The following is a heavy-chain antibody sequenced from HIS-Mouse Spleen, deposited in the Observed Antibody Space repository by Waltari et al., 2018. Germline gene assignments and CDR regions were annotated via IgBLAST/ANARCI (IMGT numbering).Heavy chain of an antibody. V-gene: IGHV3-30*18. CDR2: ISYDGSNK. CDR3: AKASSGWLDY. D-gene: IGHD6-19*01. J-gene: IGHJ4*02. CDR1: GFTFSSYG. Sequence: QVQLVESGGGVVQPGRSLRLSCAASGFTFSSYGMHWVRQAPGKGLGWVAVISYDGSNKYYADSVKGRFTISRDNSKKTLYLQMNSLRAEDTAVYYCAKASSGWLDYWGQGTLVTVSS.